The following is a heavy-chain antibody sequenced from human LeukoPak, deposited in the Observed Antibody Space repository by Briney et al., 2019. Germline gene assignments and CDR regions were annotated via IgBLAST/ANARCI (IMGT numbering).Heavy chain of an antibody. CDR3: TTFSPRSFDY. CDR1: GFTFSAAW. CDR2: IKSKTDGGTT. Sequence: PGGSLRLSCAASGFTFSAAWMNWVRQAPGKGLEWVGRIKSKTDGGTTDYAAPVKGRFTILRDDSKNTLYLQMNSLKTDDTAVYHCTTFSPRSFDYWGQGTLVTVSS. V-gene: IGHV3-15*01. J-gene: IGHJ4*02.